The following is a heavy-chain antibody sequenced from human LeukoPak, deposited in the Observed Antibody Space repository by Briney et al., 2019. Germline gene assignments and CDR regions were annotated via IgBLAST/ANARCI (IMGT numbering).Heavy chain of an antibody. CDR2: INSDGSST. Sequence: GSLRLSCAASGFTLSNYGIHWVRQAPGKGLVWVSYINSDGSSTSYADSVKGRFTISRDNAKNTLYLEMNSLRAEDTAVYYCARGGSPFDHWGQGTLVTVSS. J-gene: IGHJ4*02. V-gene: IGHV3-74*01. D-gene: IGHD6-6*01. CDR3: ARGGSPFDH. CDR1: GFTLSNYG.